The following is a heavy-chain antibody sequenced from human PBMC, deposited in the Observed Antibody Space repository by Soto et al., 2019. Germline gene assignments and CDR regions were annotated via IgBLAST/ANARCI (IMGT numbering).Heavy chain of an antibody. V-gene: IGHV4-31*03. CDR2: IYYSGST. J-gene: IGHJ4*02. D-gene: IGHD2-8*01. CDR3: ARAYCTICVCVRGFEYFFDY. CDR1: GGSISSGGYY. Sequence: SETLSLTCTVSGGSISSGGYYWSWIRQHPGKGLEWIGYIYYSGSTYYNPSLKSRVTISVDTSKNQFSLKLSSVTAADTAVYYCARAYCTICVCVRGFEYFFDYWGKGTLVTVSS.